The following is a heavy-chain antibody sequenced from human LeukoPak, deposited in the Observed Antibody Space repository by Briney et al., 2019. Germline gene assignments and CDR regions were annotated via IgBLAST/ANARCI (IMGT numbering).Heavy chain of an antibody. CDR2: IHSSGTI. CDR3: ARLNRLAAVGTVYYHAMDV. V-gene: IGHV4-59*08. D-gene: IGHD6-13*01. Sequence: PSETLSLTCTVFGGSISGSYWSWIRLPPGKGLQWIGYIHSSGTINYNQVLMSGITLSVDTSTNHFSLKVMSVTAAYTAVYYCARLNRLAAVGTVYYHAMDVWGQGTAVTVSS. J-gene: IGHJ6*02. CDR1: GGSISGSY.